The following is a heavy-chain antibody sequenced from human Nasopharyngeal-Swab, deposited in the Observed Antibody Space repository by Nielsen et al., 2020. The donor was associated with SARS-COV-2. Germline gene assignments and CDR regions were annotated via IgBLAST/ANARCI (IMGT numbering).Heavy chain of an antibody. CDR3: ARDFQFGVEMAKGGY. D-gene: IGHD5-24*01. J-gene: IGHJ4*02. V-gene: IGHV3-33*01. CDR1: GFTFSSYG. Sequence: GGFLRLSCAASGFTFSSYGMHWVRQAPGKGLEWVAVIWYDGSNKYYADSVKGRFTISRDNSKNTLYLQMNSLRAEDTAVYYCARDFQFGVEMAKGGYWGQGTLVTVSS. CDR2: IWYDGSNK.